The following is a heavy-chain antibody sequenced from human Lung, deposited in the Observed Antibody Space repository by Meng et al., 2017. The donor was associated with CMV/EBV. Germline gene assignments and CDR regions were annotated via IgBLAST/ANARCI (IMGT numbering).Heavy chain of an antibody. CDR1: GFTFSNYV. J-gene: IGHJ4*02. CDR3: ARDIYCSTFTCYRDRGNNYIYVGIDY. V-gene: IGHV3-30*04. D-gene: IGHD2-2*02. CDR2: ISYDGSSK. Sequence: LTCAASGFTFSNYVMHWVRQAPGKGLEWVAVISYDGSSKFYADSVEGRFTMSRDNSKNTLYAQMNSLRPEDTAIYYCARDIYCSTFTCYRDRGNNYIYVGIDYWGQGTLVTVSS.